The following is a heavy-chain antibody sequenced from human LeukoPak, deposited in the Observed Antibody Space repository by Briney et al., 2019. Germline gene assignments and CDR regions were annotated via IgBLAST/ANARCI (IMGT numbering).Heavy chain of an antibody. V-gene: IGHV1-2*02. Sequence: ASVKVSCKASGYTFSGYYMHWVRQAPGQGLEWMGWINPNCEGSNYAQKFEGRVTMTRDTSISTGYMELRSLRSDDAAVYYCARASWSQPFICYYASQCMDGWGQGTTVTVSS. D-gene: IGHD3-22*01. J-gene: IGHJ6*02. CDR2: INPNCEGS. CDR3: ARASWSQPFICYYASQCMDG. CDR1: GYTFSGYY.